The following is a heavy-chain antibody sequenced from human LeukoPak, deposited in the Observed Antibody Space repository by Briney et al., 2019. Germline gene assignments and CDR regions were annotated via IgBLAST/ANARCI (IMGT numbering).Heavy chain of an antibody. CDR1: GGSISSGGYS. Sequence: PSQTLSVTCAVSGGSISSGGYSWSWIRQPPGKGLEWIGYIYHSGSTNYNPSLKSRVTISVDRSKNQFSLKLSSVTAADTAVYYCARDSRAVTPPLGYNWFDPWGQGTLVTVSS. J-gene: IGHJ5*02. V-gene: IGHV4-30-2*01. CDR3: ARDSRAVTPPLGYNWFDP. CDR2: IYHSGST. D-gene: IGHD4-17*01.